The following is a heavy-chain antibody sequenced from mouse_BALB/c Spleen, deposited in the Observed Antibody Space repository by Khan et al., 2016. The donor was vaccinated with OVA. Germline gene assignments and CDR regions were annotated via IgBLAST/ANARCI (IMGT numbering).Heavy chain of an antibody. D-gene: IGHD4-1*01. CDR3: SWDRIDY. V-gene: IGHV1-7*01. Sequence: QVQLQESGAELAKPGASVKMSCKASGYTFTSYWMHWIKQRPGQGLEWIGYINPTSGYTDYNQKFKDKATLTADKSSSTAYMPLSSLTSDDSAVYYCSWDRIDYWGQGTALTVSS. CDR2: INPTSGYT. J-gene: IGHJ2*01. CDR1: GYTFTSYW.